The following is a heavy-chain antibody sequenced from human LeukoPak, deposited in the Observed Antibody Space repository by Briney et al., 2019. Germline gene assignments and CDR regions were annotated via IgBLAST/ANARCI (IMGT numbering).Heavy chain of an antibody. D-gene: IGHD2-21*01. CDR1: GFTFSDYY. CDR3: ATSTWGLPLFDY. CDR2: ISSSGSTI. Sequence: GGSLRLSCAASGFTFSDYYMSWIRQAPGKGLEWVSYISSSGSTIYYADSVKGRFTISRDNARNSLYLQMNSLRAEDTAVYYCATSTWGLPLFDYWGQGTLVTVSS. J-gene: IGHJ4*02. V-gene: IGHV3-11*01.